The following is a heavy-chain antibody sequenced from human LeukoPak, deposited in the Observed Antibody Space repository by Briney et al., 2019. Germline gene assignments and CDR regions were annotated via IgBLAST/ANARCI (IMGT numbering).Heavy chain of an antibody. D-gene: IGHD5-12*01. CDR3: ASQRGYSGSGKDAFDI. J-gene: IGHJ3*02. V-gene: IGHV3-7*01. CDR2: IKQDGSEK. CDR1: GFTFSSYW. Sequence: GGSLRLSCAASGFTFSSYWMSWVRQAPGKGLEWVANIKQDGSEKYYVDSVKGRFTISRDNAKNSLYLQMNSLRAEDTAVYYCASQRGYSGSGKDAFDIWGQGTMVTVSS.